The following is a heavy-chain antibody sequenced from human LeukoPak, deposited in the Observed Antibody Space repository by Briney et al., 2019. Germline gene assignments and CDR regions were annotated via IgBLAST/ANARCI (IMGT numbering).Heavy chain of an antibody. V-gene: IGHV3-21*06. D-gene: IGHD2/OR15-2a*01. CDR1: GSSISGYS. CDR2: ITGAGNYV. Sequence: GGSLTLSCAASGSSISGYSMNWVRQPPGKGLEWVSSITGAGNYVDYAESVTGRFTISRDNAKNSLYLQLSSLGAEDTAVYYCVTEPILPGWFDSWGQGILVTVSS. J-gene: IGHJ5*01. CDR3: VTEPILPGWFDS.